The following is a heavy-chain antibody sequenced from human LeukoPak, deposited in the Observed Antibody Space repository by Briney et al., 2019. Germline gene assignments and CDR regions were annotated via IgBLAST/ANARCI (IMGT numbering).Heavy chain of an antibody. Sequence: ASVKVSCKASGNTFTMYYIHWVRQAPGQGLEWMGMINPSDGATTYAQRFQGRVTMTRDMSTTTVYMDLRSLGSEDTALYYCATGTHYDLLPFWGQGTLVTVSS. D-gene: IGHD3-9*01. CDR1: GNTFTMYY. V-gene: IGHV1-46*01. CDR2: INPSDGAT. CDR3: ATGTHYDLLPF. J-gene: IGHJ4*02.